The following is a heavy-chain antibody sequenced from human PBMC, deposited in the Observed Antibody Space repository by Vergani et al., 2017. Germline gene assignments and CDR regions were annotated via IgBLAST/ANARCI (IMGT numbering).Heavy chain of an antibody. V-gene: IGHV1-8*01. D-gene: IGHD2-15*01. Sequence: QVQLVQSGAEVKKPGASVKVSCKASGYTFTSYDINWVRQATGQGLEWMGWMNPNSGNTGYAQKFQGRVTMTRNTSISTAYMELSSLRSEDTAVYYCARIGHCSGGSCXWVEGDPNYYYYYYMDVWGKGTTVTVSS. CDR3: ARIGHCSGGSCXWVEGDPNYYYYYYMDV. CDR2: MNPNSGNT. J-gene: IGHJ6*03. CDR1: GYTFTSYD.